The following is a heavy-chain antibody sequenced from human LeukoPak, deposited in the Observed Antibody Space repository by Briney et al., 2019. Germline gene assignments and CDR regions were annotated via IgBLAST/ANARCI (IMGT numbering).Heavy chain of an antibody. V-gene: IGHV3-21*01. CDR1: GFTFSSHS. D-gene: IGHD3-3*01. J-gene: IGHJ4*02. CDR2: ISSSSSYI. CDR3: ARTFGAVTYAFDY. Sequence: GGSLRLSCTASGFTFSSHSMNWVRQAPGKGLEWVSSISSSSSYIYYADSVKGRFTISRDNAKNSLYLQMNSLRAEDTAVYYCARTFGAVTYAFDYWGQGTLVTVSS.